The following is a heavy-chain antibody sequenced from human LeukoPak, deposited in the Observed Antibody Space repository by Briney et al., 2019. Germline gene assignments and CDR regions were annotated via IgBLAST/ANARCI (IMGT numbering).Heavy chain of an antibody. V-gene: IGHV1-2*02. Sequence: ASVKVSCKASGYTFTGYYMHWVRQAPGQGLEWMGWINPNSGGTNYAQKFQGRVTMTRDTSISTAYMELSRLRSDDTAVYYCATDSSSWYGRDYWGQGTLVTVSS. CDR2: INPNSGGT. CDR1: GYTFTGYY. J-gene: IGHJ4*02. CDR3: ATDSSSWYGRDY. D-gene: IGHD6-13*01.